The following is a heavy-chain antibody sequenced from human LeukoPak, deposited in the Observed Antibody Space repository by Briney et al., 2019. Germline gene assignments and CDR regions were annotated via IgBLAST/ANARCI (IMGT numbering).Heavy chain of an antibody. CDR2: INPNSGGT. Sequence: GASVKVSCKASGYTFTGYYMHWVRQAPGQGLEWMGWINPNSGGTNYAQKFQGRVTMTRDTSISTAYMELSRLRSDDTAEYYCARAATVTTALIGNWFDPWGQGTLVTVSS. V-gene: IGHV1-2*02. CDR1: GYTFTGYY. J-gene: IGHJ5*02. D-gene: IGHD4-17*01. CDR3: ARAATVTTALIGNWFDP.